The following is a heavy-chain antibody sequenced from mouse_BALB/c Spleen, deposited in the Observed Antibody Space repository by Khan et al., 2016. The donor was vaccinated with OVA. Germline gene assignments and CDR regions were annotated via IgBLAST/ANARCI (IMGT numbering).Heavy chain of an antibody. CDR3: ARRGLRWDFDY. J-gene: IGHJ2*01. Sequence: QVQLQQSGAELAKPGASVKMSCKASGYTFINYGILWVKQRPGQGLEWIGYINPSTAYTEYNQNFKDKATLTADKSSSTAYMQLSSLTSEDSAVYYCARRGLRWDFDYWGQGTTLTVSS. D-gene: IGHD1-1*01. CDR2: INPSTAYT. CDR1: GYTFINYG. V-gene: IGHV1-4*01.